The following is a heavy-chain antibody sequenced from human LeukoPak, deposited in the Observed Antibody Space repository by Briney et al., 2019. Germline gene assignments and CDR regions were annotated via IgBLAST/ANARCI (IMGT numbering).Heavy chain of an antibody. CDR3: ARVFVGGGFGLS. J-gene: IGHJ4*02. V-gene: IGHV1-2*02. CDR1: GYTFTGYY. D-gene: IGHD3-10*01. CDR2: INPNSGGT. Sequence: ASVKVSCKASGYTFTGYYIHWVRQAPGQGLEWMGWINPNSGGTNYAQKFQGRVTMTRDTFITTAYMELSSLRSDDTAVYYCARVFVGGGFGLSWGQGTLVTVSS.